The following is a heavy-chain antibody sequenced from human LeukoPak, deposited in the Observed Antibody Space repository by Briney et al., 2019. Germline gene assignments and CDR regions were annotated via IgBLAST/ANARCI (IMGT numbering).Heavy chain of an antibody. J-gene: IGHJ4*02. Sequence: SETLSLTCTVSGGSISSGSYYRSWIRQPAGKGLEWIVRIYTSGSTNYNPSLKSRVTISVDTSKNQFSLKLSSVTAADTAVYYCARAFIAAAGPFDYWGQGTLVTVSS. CDR1: GGSISSGSYY. D-gene: IGHD6-13*01. CDR2: IYTSGST. V-gene: IGHV4-61*02. CDR3: ARAFIAAAGPFDY.